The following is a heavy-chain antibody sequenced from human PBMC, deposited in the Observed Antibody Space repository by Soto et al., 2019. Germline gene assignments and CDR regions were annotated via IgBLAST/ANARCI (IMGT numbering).Heavy chain of an antibody. CDR3: ARDRVSGGYYYYYGMDV. J-gene: IGHJ6*02. CDR1: GGSISSSNW. D-gene: IGHD1-26*01. V-gene: IGHV4-4*02. CDR2: IYHSGST. Sequence: TSETLSLTCAVSGGSISSSNWWSWVRPPPGKGLEWIGEIYHSGSTNYNPSLKSRVTISVDKSKNQFSLKLSSVTAADTAVYYCARDRVSGGYYYYYGMDVWGQGTTVTVSS.